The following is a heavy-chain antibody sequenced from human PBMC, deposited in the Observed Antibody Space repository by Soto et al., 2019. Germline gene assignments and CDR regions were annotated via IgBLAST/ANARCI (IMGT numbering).Heavy chain of an antibody. J-gene: IGHJ4*02. D-gene: IGHD2-2*01. CDR1: GYSFMKYG. V-gene: IGHV1-18*01. CDR3: AREASVLIPAAQPSRFDS. Sequence: ASVKVSCKGFGYSFMKYGINWVRQAPGQGLEWVGWISPYSGYTHSAQKFHGRLTLTTGTAASTAYMELRILRSADTALYYCAREASVLIPAAQPSRFDSWGQGTLVTVSS. CDR2: ISPYSGYT.